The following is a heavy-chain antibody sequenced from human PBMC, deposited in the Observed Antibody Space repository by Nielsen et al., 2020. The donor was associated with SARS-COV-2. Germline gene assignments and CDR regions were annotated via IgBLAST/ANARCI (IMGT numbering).Heavy chain of an antibody. J-gene: IGHJ4*02. V-gene: IGHV3-7*03. CDR2: INKDGSEK. CDR3: ARVLLEGESGYRPPDY. Sequence: WIRQPPGKGLGWVANINKDGSEKNYVASLKGRFTISRDNAKNSLYLQMTSLRAEDTAVYYCARVLLEGESGYRPPDYWGQGTLVTVSS. D-gene: IGHD3-3*01.